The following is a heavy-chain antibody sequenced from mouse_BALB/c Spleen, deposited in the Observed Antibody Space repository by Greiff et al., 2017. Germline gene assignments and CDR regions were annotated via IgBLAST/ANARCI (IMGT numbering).Heavy chain of an antibody. D-gene: IGHD3-3*01. Sequence: EVQRVESGGGLVKPGGSLKLSCAASGFAFSSYDMSWVRQTPEKRLEWVAYISSGGGSTYYPDTVKGRFTISRDNAKNTLYLQMSSLKSEDTAMYYCARQRAYYFDYWGQGTTLTVSS. V-gene: IGHV5-12-1*01. CDR1: GFAFSSYD. CDR3: ARQRAYYFDY. J-gene: IGHJ2*01. CDR2: ISSGGGST.